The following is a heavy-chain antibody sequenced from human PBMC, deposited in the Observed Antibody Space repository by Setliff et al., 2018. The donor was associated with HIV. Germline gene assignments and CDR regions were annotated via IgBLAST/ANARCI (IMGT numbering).Heavy chain of an antibody. CDR1: GGSISSYY. J-gene: IGHJ4*02. D-gene: IGHD2-15*01. CDR2: IYYSGST. CDR3: ARADCSGGSCYSPGY. Sequence: LSLTCTVSGGSISSYYWSWIRQPPGKGLEWIGYIYYSGSTNYNPSLKSRVTISLDTSKNQFSLKLNSVTAADTAVYYCARADCSGGSCYSPGYWGQGTLVTVSS. V-gene: IGHV4-59*01.